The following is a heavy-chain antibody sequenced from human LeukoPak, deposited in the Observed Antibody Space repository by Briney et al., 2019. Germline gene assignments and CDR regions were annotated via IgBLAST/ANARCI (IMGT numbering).Heavy chain of an antibody. Sequence: GGSLRLSCAASGFTFSSYEMNWVRQAPGKGLEWVSYISSSGSTIYYADSVKGRFTISRDNAKNSLYLQMNSLRAEDTAVYYCARGRRLWFEELLYDGFDYWGQGTLVTVSS. CDR3: ARGRRLWFEELLYDGFDY. CDR2: ISSSGSTI. J-gene: IGHJ4*02. V-gene: IGHV3-48*03. D-gene: IGHD3-10*01. CDR1: GFTFSSYE.